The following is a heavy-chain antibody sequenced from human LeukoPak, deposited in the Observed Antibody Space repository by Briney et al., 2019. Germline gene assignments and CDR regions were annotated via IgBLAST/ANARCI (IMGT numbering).Heavy chain of an antibody. CDR1: GGSISSYY. CDR2: IYYSGST. Sequence: SETLSLTCTVSGGSISSYYWSWIRQPPGKGLEWIGYIYYSGSTNYNPSLKSRVTISVDTSKNQFSLKLSSVTAADTAVYFCARARNYYDSSDYYYEGDAFDVWGQGTMVTVSS. J-gene: IGHJ3*01. CDR3: ARARNYYDSSDYYYEGDAFDV. D-gene: IGHD3-22*01. V-gene: IGHV4-59*01.